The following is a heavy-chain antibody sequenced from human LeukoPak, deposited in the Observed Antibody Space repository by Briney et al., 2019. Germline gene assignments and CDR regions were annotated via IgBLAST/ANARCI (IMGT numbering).Heavy chain of an antibody. Sequence: PGGSLRLSCAASGFTFQNFEMNWVRQAPGQGLEWISYIGPNGIYDADSVKGRFTISRDNAKNSLYLQMNSLRAEDTAVYYCARDRDWLPDYWGQGTLVTVSS. D-gene: IGHD3/OR15-3a*01. CDR2: IGPNGI. J-gene: IGHJ4*02. CDR1: GFTFQNFE. CDR3: ARDRDWLPDY. V-gene: IGHV3-48*03.